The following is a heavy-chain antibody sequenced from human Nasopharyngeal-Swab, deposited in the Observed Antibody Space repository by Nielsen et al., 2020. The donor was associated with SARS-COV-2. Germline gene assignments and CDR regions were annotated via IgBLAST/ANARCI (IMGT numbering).Heavy chain of an antibody. J-gene: IGHJ4*02. D-gene: IGHD2-15*01. CDR1: GYSFTSYW. CDR2: IYPGDSDT. Sequence: KVSCKGSGYSFTSYWIGWMRQMPGKGLEWMGIIYPGDSDTRYSPSFQGQVTISADKSISTAYLQWSSLKASDTAMYYCARRVGYCSGGSCYFDYWGQGTLVTVSS. V-gene: IGHV5-51*01. CDR3: ARRVGYCSGGSCYFDY.